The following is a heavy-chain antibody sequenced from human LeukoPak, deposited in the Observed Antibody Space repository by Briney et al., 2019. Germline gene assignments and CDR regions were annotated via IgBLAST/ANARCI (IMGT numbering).Heavy chain of an antibody. Sequence: GGSLRLSCAASGFTVSSNYMSWVRQAPGKGLEWVSVIYSGGSTYYADSVKGRFTISRDNSTNTLYLQMNSLRAEDTAVYYCARGRMMAGYFDYWGQGTLVTVSS. J-gene: IGHJ4*02. CDR1: GFTVSSNY. D-gene: IGHD5-24*01. CDR3: ARGRMMAGYFDY. V-gene: IGHV3-66*01. CDR2: IYSGGST.